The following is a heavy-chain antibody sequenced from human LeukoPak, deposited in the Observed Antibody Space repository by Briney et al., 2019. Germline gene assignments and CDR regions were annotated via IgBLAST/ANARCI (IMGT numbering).Heavy chain of an antibody. Sequence: ASVKVSCKVSGYTLTELSMHWVRQAPGKGLEWMGGFDPEDGETIYAQKFQGRVTMTEDTSTDTAYMELSSLRSEDTAVYYYATDRGGNSVIDYWGQGTLVTVSS. J-gene: IGHJ4*02. CDR1: GYTLTELS. V-gene: IGHV1-24*01. CDR2: FDPEDGET. D-gene: IGHD4-23*01. CDR3: ATDRGGNSVIDY.